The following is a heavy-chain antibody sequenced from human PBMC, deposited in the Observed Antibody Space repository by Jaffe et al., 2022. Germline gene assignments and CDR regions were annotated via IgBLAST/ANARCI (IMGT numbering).Heavy chain of an antibody. V-gene: IGHV3-30*02. J-gene: IGHJ3*02. CDR3: AKDLGTTVLTPGTFDI. Sequence: QVQLVESGGGVVQPGGSLRLSCAASGFTFSSYGMHWVRQAPGKGLEWVAFIRYDGDNKYYPNSVKGRFTISRDNSKNTLYLQMNSLRAEDTAVYYCAKDLGTTVLTPGTFDIWGQGTMVTVSS. D-gene: IGHD4-17*01. CDR2: IRYDGDNK. CDR1: GFTFSSYG.